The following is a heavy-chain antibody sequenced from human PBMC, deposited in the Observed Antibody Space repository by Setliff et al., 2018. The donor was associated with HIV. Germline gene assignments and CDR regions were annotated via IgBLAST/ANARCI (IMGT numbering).Heavy chain of an antibody. CDR2: INAGNGNT. CDR1: GYTFTSYA. D-gene: IGHD2-8*01. V-gene: IGHV1-3*01. Sequence: ASVKVSCKASGYTFTSYAMHWVRQAPGQRLEWMGWINAGNGNTKYSQKFQGRVTITRDTSASTAYMELSSLRSEDTAVYYCARDPTAVMSYYYYGMDVWGQGTTVTVSS. CDR3: ARDPTAVMSYYYYGMDV. J-gene: IGHJ6*02.